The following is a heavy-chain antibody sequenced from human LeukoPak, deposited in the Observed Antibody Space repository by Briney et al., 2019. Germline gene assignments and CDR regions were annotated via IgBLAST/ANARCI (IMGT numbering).Heavy chain of an antibody. CDR2: ISSSGSTI. CDR1: GFTFSDYY. V-gene: IGHV3-11*01. D-gene: IGHD1-1*01. CDR3: ARDERLNLVRRGYYYYGMDV. J-gene: IGHJ6*02. Sequence: GGSLRLSCAASGFTFSDYYMSWIRQAPGKGLEWVSYISSSGSTIYYADSVKGRFTISRDNAKNSLYLQMNSLRAEDTAVYYCARDERLNLVRRGYYYYGMDVWGQGTTVTVSS.